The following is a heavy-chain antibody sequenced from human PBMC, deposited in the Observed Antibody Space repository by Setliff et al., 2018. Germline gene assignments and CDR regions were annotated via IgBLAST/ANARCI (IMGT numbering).Heavy chain of an antibody. D-gene: IGHD3-10*01. V-gene: IGHV4-34*01. CDR2: INHSGST. J-gene: IGHJ5*02. Sequence: PSETLSLTCAVYGGSFSGYYWTWIRQPPGKGLEWIGEINHSGSTNYNPPLKSRVTISVDTSKNQFSLKLSSVTAADTVVYYCARGKGSWVLLRWFDPWGLGTLVTVSS. CDR1: GGSFSGYY. CDR3: ARGKGSWVLLRWFDP.